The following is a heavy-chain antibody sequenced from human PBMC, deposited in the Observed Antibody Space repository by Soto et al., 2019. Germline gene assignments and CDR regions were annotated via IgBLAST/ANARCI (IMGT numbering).Heavy chain of an antibody. CDR2: IYYSGST. J-gene: IGHJ5*02. V-gene: IGHV4-31*03. CDR3: ATYDSSDYYSGSPIGWFDP. CDR1: GGSISSGGYY. Sequence: QVQLQESGPGLVKPSQTLSLTCTVSGGSISSGGYYWSWIRQHPGKGLEWIGYIYYSGSTYYNPSLKSRVTISVDTSKNQFSLKLSSVTTADTAVYYCATYDSSDYYSGSPIGWFDPWGQGTLVTVSS. D-gene: IGHD3-22*01.